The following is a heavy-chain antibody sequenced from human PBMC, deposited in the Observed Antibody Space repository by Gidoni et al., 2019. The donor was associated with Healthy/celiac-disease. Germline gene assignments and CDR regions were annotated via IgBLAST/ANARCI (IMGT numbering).Heavy chain of an antibody. CDR3: AKGGRGYDFWSGYWDYFDY. Sequence: EVQLVESGGGLVQPGRSLRLSCAASGFTFDDYAMHWVRQAPGKGLEWVSGISWNSGSIGYADSVKGRFTISRENAKNSLYLQMNSLRAEDTALYYCAKGGRGYDFWSGYWDYFDYWGQGTLVTVSS. D-gene: IGHD3-3*01. J-gene: IGHJ4*02. V-gene: IGHV3-9*01. CDR1: GFTFDDYA. CDR2: ISWNSGSI.